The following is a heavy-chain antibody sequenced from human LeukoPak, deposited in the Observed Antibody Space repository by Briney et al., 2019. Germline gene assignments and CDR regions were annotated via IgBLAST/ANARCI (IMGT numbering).Heavy chain of an antibody. V-gene: IGHV3-23*01. CDR2: ISDGGSFT. J-gene: IGHJ4*02. CDR1: GFTFSDYG. CDR3: AKSRGSGSNMARGVNFDY. D-gene: IGHD3-10*01. Sequence: PGGTLRLSCAASGFTFSDYGMTWVRQAPGKGLEWVSTISDGGSFTYYADSVKGRFTISRDNSKNTLFLQMYTLRAEDTAVYYCAKSRGSGSNMARGVNFDYWGQGTLVTVSS.